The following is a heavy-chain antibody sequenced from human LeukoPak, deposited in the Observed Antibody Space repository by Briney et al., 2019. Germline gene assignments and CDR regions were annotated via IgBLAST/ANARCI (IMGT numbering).Heavy chain of an antibody. V-gene: IGHV3-30*04. CDR1: GFTFSSYA. D-gene: IGHD2-15*01. J-gene: IGHJ2*01. CDR2: ISYDGSNK. CDR3: ARDPGYCSGGSCYSWYFDL. Sequence: GGSLRLSCAASGFTFSSYAMHWVRQAPGKGLGWVAVISYDGSNKYYADSVKGRFTISRDNSKNTLYLQMNSLRAEDTAVYYCARDPGYCSGGSCYSWYFDLWGRGTLVTVSS.